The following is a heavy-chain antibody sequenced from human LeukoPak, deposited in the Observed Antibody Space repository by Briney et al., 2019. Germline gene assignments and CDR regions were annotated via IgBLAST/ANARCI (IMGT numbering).Heavy chain of an antibody. CDR2: ISSSGFTV. CDR3: ARERGTYYDFWSGYYSGPYFDY. Sequence: GGSLRLSCAASGFTFSSYEMDWVRQAPGKGLEWVSYISSSGFTVYYADSVKGRFTISRDNAKNSLYLQMNSLRAEDTAVYYCARERGTYYDFWSGYYSGPYFDYWGQGTLVTVSS. J-gene: IGHJ4*02. D-gene: IGHD3-3*01. V-gene: IGHV3-48*03. CDR1: GFTFSSYE.